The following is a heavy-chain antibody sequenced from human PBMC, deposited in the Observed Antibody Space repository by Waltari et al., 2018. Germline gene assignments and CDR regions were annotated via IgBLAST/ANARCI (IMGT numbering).Heavy chain of an antibody. J-gene: IGHJ4*02. CDR2: IRYDGSNK. CDR1: GFTFSSYG. V-gene: IGHV3-30*02. CDR3: AKDEYCSSTSCYFDY. Sequence: VQLVESGGGVVQPGGSLRLSCAASGFTFSSYGMHWVRQAPGKGLEWVAFIRYDGSNKYYADSGKGRFPISRENSKNTLYLQMNSLRAEDTAVYYCAKDEYCSSTSCYFDYWGQGTLVTVSS. D-gene: IGHD2-2*01.